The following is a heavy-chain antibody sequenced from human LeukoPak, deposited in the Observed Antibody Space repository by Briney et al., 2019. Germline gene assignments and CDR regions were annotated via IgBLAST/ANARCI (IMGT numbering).Heavy chain of an antibody. CDR2: IKQDGSEK. CDR1: GFTFSSYW. V-gene: IGHV3-7*01. D-gene: IGHD2-2*01. J-gene: IGHJ6*02. Sequence: GGSLRLSCAASGFTFSSYWMSWVRQAPGKGLEWVANIKQDGSEKYYVDSVKGRFTISRDNAKNSLYLQMNSLRAEDTAEYYCAREEASSTREYGMDVWGQGTTVTVSS. CDR3: AREEASSTREYGMDV.